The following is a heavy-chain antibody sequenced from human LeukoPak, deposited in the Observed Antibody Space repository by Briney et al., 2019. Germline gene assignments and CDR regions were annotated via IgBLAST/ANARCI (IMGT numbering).Heavy chain of an antibody. CDR1: GYRFTSYW. Sequence: GESLKISFKGSGYRFTSYWIGWVRPMPGKGLEWMGIIYPGDSDTRYSPSFQGQVTISADKSISTANLQWSSLKASDTAMYYCAVCSGGSCYDAFDIWGQGTMVTVTS. CDR2: IYPGDSDT. J-gene: IGHJ3*02. CDR3: AVCSGGSCYDAFDI. D-gene: IGHD2-15*01. V-gene: IGHV5-51*01.